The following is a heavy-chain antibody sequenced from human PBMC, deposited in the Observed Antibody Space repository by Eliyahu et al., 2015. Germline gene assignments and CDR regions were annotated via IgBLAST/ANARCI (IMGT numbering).Heavy chain of an antibody. V-gene: IGHV3-23*01. CDR2: ISNSGGTA. J-gene: IGHJ4*02. CDR3: AKGLDINYAAGA. D-gene: IGHD3-16*01. CDR1: GFTFXDYG. Sequence: EVQLLESGGDLVQAGMSLRLSCXASGFTFXDYGMTWVRQAPGKGLEWVASISNSGGTAYYSDSVQGWFTISRDNTKNTLYLRMSSLRVEDTARYYCAKGLDINYAAGAWGQGTQVIVSS.